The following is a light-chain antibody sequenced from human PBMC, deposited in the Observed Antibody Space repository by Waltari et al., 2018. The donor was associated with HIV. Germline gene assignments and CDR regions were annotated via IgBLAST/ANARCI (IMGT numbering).Light chain of an antibody. J-gene: IGLJ3*02. Sequence: QSALTQPASVSGSPGQSITISCTGTSSDVGSYNVVSWYQQHPGKAPKLKIYEDNKRPSGVSKRFSGSKSGNTASLTISGLQAEDEADYSCCSYAGSSTWVFGGGTKLTVL. CDR1: SSDVGSYNV. V-gene: IGLV2-23*01. CDR2: EDN. CDR3: CSYAGSSTWV.